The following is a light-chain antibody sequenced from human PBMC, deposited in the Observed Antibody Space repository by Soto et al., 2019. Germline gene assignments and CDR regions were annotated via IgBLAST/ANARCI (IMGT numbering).Light chain of an antibody. V-gene: IGKV1-33*01. J-gene: IGKJ2*01. CDR2: DAS. CDR1: QDISNY. Sequence: DIQMTQSPSSLSASVGDRVTITCQASQDISNYLNWYQQKPGKAPKLLIYDASNLETGVPSRFSGSGSGTDFKFTISSLQPEDIATYYCQQYDNLPIYTFGQGTKLEIK. CDR3: QQYDNLPIYT.